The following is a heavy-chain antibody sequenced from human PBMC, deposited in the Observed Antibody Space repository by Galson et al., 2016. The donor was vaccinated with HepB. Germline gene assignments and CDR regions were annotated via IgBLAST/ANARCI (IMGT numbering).Heavy chain of an antibody. Sequence: SLRLSCAASGFTFSNYDMHWVRQSMGKGLEWVSGYVVAGNTYYADSVKGRFTISREDGENSLYLQMNSPRAGDTAVYHCARGLRAGYYWSFDVWGQGTTVTVSS. CDR2: YVVAGNT. CDR3: ARGLRAGYYWSFDV. V-gene: IGHV3-13*01. D-gene: IGHD1-26*01. J-gene: IGHJ6*02. CDR1: GFTFSNYD.